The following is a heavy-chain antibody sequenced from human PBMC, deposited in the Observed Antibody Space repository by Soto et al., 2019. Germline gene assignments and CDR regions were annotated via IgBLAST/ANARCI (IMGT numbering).Heavy chain of an antibody. V-gene: IGHV3-30-3*01. J-gene: IGHJ5*02. D-gene: IGHD6-13*01. CDR3: ARGVAGKAAAGANWFDP. CDR1: GFTFSSYA. CDR2: ISYDGSNK. Sequence: GGSLRLSCAASGFTFSSYAMHWVRQAPGKGLEWVAVISYDGSNKYYADSVKGRFTISRDNSKNTLYLQMNSLRAEDTAVYYCARGVAGKAAAGANWFDPWGQGTLVTVSS.